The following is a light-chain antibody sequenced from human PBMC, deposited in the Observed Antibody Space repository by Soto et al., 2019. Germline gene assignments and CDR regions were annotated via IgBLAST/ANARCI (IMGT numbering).Light chain of an antibody. CDR2: ANN. CDR1: SSNIGAGYD. Sequence: QSVLTQPPSVSGAPGQRVSISCTGSSSNIGAGYDVHWYQHLPGTAPKLLIYANNNRPSGVPDRFSGSKSGTSASLAITGLQAEDEADYYCQSYDSSRTPLYVFGTWTKVTV. CDR3: QSYDSSRTPLYV. V-gene: IGLV1-40*01. J-gene: IGLJ1*01.